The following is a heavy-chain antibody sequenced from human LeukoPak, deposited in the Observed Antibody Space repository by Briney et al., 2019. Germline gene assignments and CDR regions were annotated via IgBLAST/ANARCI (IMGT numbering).Heavy chain of an antibody. D-gene: IGHD6-13*01. CDR2: ISSSSSYI. CDR1: GFTFSSYS. J-gene: IGHJ4*02. CDR3: ARDLGYSSSWYYFDY. V-gene: IGHV3-21*01. Sequence: GGSLRLSCAASGFTFSSYSMNWVRQAPGKGLEWVSSISSSSSYIYYADSVKGRFTISRDNAKNSLYLQMNGLRAEDTAVYYCARDLGYSSSWYYFDYWGQGTLVTVSS.